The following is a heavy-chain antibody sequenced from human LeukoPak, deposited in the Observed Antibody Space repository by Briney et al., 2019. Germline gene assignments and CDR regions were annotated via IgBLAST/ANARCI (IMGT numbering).Heavy chain of an antibody. CDR1: RGSISNFY. J-gene: IGHJ4*02. V-gene: IGHV4-4*07. CDR2: VFTSGTT. Sequence: SETLSLTCTVSRGSISNFYWSWVRQPAGRGLEWVGHVFTSGTTNYNPSLKSRVTMSIDTSKNQFSLKLSSVTAADTAVYYCARTFYNILTGYYVDRYDSWGQGTLVTVSS. D-gene: IGHD3-9*01. CDR3: ARTFYNILTGYYVDRYDS.